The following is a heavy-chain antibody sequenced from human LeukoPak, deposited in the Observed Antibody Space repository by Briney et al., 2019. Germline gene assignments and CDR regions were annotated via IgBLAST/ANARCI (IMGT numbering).Heavy chain of an antibody. D-gene: IGHD2-21*01. J-gene: IGHJ4*02. CDR3: ARQFLGHYYFDY. CDR1: GGSISNNNYY. V-gene: IGHV4-39*01. CDR2: IYYSGSP. Sequence: SETLSLTCTVSGGSISNNNYYWAWIRQPPGKGLECIGSIYYSGSPYYNPSLKSRVTISVDTSKNQFSLKLSSVTASDTALYYCARQFLGHYYFDYWGQGTLVTVSS.